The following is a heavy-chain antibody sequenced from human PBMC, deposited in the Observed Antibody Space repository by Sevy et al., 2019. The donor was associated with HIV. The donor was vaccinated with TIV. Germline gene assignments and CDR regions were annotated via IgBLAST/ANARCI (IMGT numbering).Heavy chain of an antibody. CDR2: IRRNSYEPYGGTT. J-gene: IGHJ4*02. V-gene: IGHV3-49*03. CDR3: TRALATVVTPEYYFDY. CDR1: GFTFGDYA. Sequence: GGSLRLSCTASGFTFGDYAMSWFRQAPGKGLEWVAFIRRNSYEPYGGTTEYAASVKGGFTISRDDSKSIAYLQMNSLKTEDTAFYYCTRALATVVTPEYYFDYWGQGTLVTVSS. D-gene: IGHD4-17*01.